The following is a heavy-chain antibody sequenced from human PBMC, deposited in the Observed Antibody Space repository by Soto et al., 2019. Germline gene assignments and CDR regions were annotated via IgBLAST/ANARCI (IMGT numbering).Heavy chain of an antibody. V-gene: IGHV3-7*04. D-gene: IGHD1-7*01. CDR2: IKQDGSEK. CDR1: GFSFSHYC. Sequence: EVQLVESGGGLVQPGGSLGLSCAASGFSFSHYCMSWVRQAPGKGLEWVANIKQDGSEKYDVDSVKGRFTISRDNAKNSMFLQMDSLRDEDTAVYYCARVPSTRDIWSYGVGGKYYYYYMDVWGKGTTVTVSS. CDR3: ARVPSTRDIWSYGVGGKYYYYYMDV. J-gene: IGHJ6*03.